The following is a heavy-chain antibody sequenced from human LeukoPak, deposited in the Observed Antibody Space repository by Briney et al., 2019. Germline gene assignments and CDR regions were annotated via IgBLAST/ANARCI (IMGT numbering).Heavy chain of an antibody. J-gene: IGHJ4*02. D-gene: IGHD3-16*01. V-gene: IGHV3-53*01. CDR1: GFTVSGTH. Sequence: GGSLRLSCAASGFTVSGTHMSWVRQAPGKGLEWVSAMYTGGTTYYADSVTGRFTISRDNSKNTLYLHMNSLRAEDTAVCYCAKDEATSGGGLASWGQGTLVSVSS. CDR3: AKDEATSGGGLAS. CDR2: MYTGGTT.